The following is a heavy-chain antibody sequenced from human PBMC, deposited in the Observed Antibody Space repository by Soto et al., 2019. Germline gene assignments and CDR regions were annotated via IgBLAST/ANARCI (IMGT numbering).Heavy chain of an antibody. V-gene: IGHV3-15*01. CDR2: FKSRSDGGTA. CDR3: VTDRLTLAARSPRNNDY. D-gene: IGHD6-6*01. J-gene: IGHJ4*02. CDR1: GFTFSNAW. Sequence: GSLRLSCAASGFTFSNAWMNWVRQAPGQGLEWVGRFKSRSDGGTADYAAPVKGRFTISRDDSKNTLYLQMNSLKTEDTAMYYCVTDRLTLAARSPRNNDYWGQGTVVTVSS.